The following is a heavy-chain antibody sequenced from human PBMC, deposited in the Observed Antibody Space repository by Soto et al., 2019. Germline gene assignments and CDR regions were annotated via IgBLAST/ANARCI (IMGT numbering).Heavy chain of an antibody. Sequence: QVQLVQSGAEVKKPGSSVKVSCKASGGTFSSYAISWVRQAPGQGLEWMGGIIPIFGTANYAQKFQGRVTITADESTSTAYMELSSLRSEDTAVYYCARVDCSGGSCYSVSVPAYGMDVWGQGTTVTVSS. V-gene: IGHV1-69*01. CDR1: GGTFSSYA. CDR3: ARVDCSGGSCYSVSVPAYGMDV. CDR2: IIPIFGTA. J-gene: IGHJ6*02. D-gene: IGHD2-15*01.